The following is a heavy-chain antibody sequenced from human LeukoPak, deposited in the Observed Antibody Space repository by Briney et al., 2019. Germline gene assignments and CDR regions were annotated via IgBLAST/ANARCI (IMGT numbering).Heavy chain of an antibody. V-gene: IGHV3-66*01. J-gene: IGHJ4*02. CDR1: GFTVSSNY. CDR2: IYSGGST. CDR3: ARDDSIAAAFDY. Sequence: PGGSLRLSCAASGFTVSSNYMSWVRQAPGKGLEWVSVIYSGGSTYYADSVKGRFTISRDNSKNTLYLQMNSLRAEDTAVYYCARDDSIAAAFDYRGQGTLVTVSS. D-gene: IGHD6-13*01.